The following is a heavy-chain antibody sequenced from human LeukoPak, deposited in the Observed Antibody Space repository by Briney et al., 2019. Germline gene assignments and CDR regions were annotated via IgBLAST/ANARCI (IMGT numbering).Heavy chain of an antibody. CDR3: ARRYCSGGSCYYSNYYGMDV. CDR1: GGTFSSYA. Sequence: SVKVSCKASGGTFSSYAISWVRQAPGQGLEWMGGIIPIFGTANYAQKFQGRVTVTADEPTSTAYMELSSLRSEDTAVYYCARRYCSGGSCYYSNYYGMDVWGQGTTVTVSS. D-gene: IGHD2-15*01. J-gene: IGHJ6*02. V-gene: IGHV1-69*13. CDR2: IIPIFGTA.